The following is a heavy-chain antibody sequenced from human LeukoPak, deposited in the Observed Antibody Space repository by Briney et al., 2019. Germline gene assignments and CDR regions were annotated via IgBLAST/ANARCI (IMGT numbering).Heavy chain of an antibody. V-gene: IGHV1-18*01. CDR3: ARALYSDSSGYYPGLDH. J-gene: IGHJ4*02. CDR1: GYTFTSYG. Sequence: GASVKVSCKASGYTFTSYGISWVRQAPGQGLEWVGWISNYNGDTNYAQKFQGRVTMTTDTSTKTSHMELRNLGADDTAVYYCARALYSDSSGYYPGLDHWGQGTLVTVSS. CDR2: ISNYNGDT. D-gene: IGHD3-22*01.